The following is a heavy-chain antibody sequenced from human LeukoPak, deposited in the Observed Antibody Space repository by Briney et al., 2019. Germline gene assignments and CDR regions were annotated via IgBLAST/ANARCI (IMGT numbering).Heavy chain of an antibody. CDR3: AKGSKPGIRFQYYFDY. J-gene: IGHJ4*02. D-gene: IGHD7-27*01. CDR1: GFTFSSYG. V-gene: IGHV3-30*18. Sequence: GGSLRLSCAASGFTFSSYGMHWVRQAPGKGLEWVAVISYDGSNKYYADSVKGRFTISRDNSKNTLYLQMNSLRAEDTAVYYCAKGSKPGIRFQYYFDYWGQGTLVTVSS. CDR2: ISYDGSNK.